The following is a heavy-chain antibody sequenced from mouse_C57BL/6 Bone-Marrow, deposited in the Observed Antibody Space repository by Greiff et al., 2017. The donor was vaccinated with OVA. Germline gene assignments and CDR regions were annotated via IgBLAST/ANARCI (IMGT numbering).Heavy chain of an antibody. J-gene: IGHJ4*01. CDR1: GYTFTSYW. Sequence: QVQLQQPGAELVKPGASVKLSCKASGYTFTSYWMHWVKQKAGRGLEWIGRVGPNSGGTKYTEKFKSKATQTEDKPSSTAYMQHSNLTSEDSAVNYCARCLYAMDYWGQGTSVTVAS. CDR2: VGPNSGGT. CDR3: ARCLYAMDY. V-gene: IGHV1-72*01.